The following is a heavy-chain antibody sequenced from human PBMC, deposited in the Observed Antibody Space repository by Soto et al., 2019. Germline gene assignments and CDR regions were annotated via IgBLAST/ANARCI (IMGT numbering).Heavy chain of an antibody. J-gene: IGHJ5*02. CDR3: ARVGTYCGGDCYSPPP. CDR2: IYHSGST. D-gene: IGHD2-21*02. Sequence: TSETLSLTCTVSGYSIRNGYYWGWIRQPPGKGLEWIGTIYHSGSTYYNPSLKSRVTISVDASENHFSLKLSSVTAADTAVYYCARVGTYCGGDCYSPPPWGQGTLVTVSS. V-gene: IGHV4-38-2*02. CDR1: GYSIRNGYY.